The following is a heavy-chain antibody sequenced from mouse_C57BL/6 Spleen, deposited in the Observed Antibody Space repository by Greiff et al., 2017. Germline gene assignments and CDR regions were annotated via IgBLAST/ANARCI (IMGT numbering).Heavy chain of an antibody. CDR2: IDPSDSYT. Sequence: QVQLQQPGAELVKPGASVKLSCKASGYTFTSYWMQWVKQRPGQGLEWIGEIDPSDSYTNYNQKFKGKATLTVDTSSSTAYMQLSSLTSEDSAVYYCARVDSSGYVLCDYWGQGTTLTVSS. D-gene: IGHD3-2*02. V-gene: IGHV1-50*01. CDR1: GYTFTSYW. J-gene: IGHJ2*01. CDR3: ARVDSSGYVLCDY.